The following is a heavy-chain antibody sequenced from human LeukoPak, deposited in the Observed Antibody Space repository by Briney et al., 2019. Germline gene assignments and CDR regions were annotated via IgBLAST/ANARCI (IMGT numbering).Heavy chain of an antibody. D-gene: IGHD3-22*01. CDR1: LFTLSRYA. CDR2: ICVSGGST. J-gene: IGHJ4*02. V-gene: IGHV3-23*01. CDR3: AKDKTYYYDSSGSVWGGFDY. Sequence: GGSLRLSCAASLFTLSRYAIRWVRPAPGKGGEWVSAICVSGGSTYYADSVKGRVTPSRDKSKNTLYLQMNSLRAEDTAVYDCAKDKTYYYDSSGSVWGGFDYWGQGALVTVSS.